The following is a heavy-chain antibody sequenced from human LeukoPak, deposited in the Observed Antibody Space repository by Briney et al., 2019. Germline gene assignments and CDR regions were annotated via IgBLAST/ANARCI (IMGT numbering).Heavy chain of an antibody. D-gene: IGHD1-26*01. Sequence: PGGSLRLSCAASGFTVSRNYMSWVRQAPGKGLEWVSEIYSDGSTYYAASVKGRFSISRDNSKNTVYLQMNSLRAEDRAVYYCARDLREHGVFDIWGQGTVVTVSS. J-gene: IGHJ3*02. CDR3: ARDLREHGVFDI. CDR1: GFTVSRNY. V-gene: IGHV3-53*01. CDR2: IYSDGST.